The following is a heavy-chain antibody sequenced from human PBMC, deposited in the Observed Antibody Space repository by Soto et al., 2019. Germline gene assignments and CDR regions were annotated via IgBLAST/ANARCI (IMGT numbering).Heavy chain of an antibody. CDR3: ARFPGIAAAGISFEMGFDY. CDR1: GFTFSSYG. J-gene: IGHJ4*02. Sequence: GGSLRLSCAASGFTFSSYGMHWVRQAPGKGLEWVAVIWYDGSNKYYADSVKGRFTISRDNSKNTLYLQMNSLRAEDTAVYYCARFPGIAAAGISFEMGFDYWGQGT. V-gene: IGHV3-33*01. D-gene: IGHD6-13*01. CDR2: IWYDGSNK.